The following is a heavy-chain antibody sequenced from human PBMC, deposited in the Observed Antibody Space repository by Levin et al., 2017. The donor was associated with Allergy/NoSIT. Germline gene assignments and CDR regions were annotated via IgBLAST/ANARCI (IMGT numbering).Heavy chain of an antibody. CDR2: LNEDGSQK. CDR3: ARAITTVGGF. V-gene: IGHV3-7*04. CDR1: GFTFNKYW. Sequence: GESLKISCAGSGFTFNKYWMTWVRQAPGKGLEWVASLNEDGSQKYYVDYVEGRFTISRDNAENSLSLQMNRLRVDDTAVYYCARAITTVGGFWGQGTLVTVSS. D-gene: IGHD3-3*01. J-gene: IGHJ4*02.